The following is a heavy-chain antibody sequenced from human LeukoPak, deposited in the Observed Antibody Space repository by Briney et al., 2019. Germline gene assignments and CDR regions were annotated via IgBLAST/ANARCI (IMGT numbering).Heavy chain of an antibody. CDR3: ARLVATTGRLYFDY. CDR1: GFTVSSNY. D-gene: IGHD1-1*01. CDR2: IYSGGNT. J-gene: IGHJ4*02. V-gene: IGHV3-53*01. Sequence: GGSLRLSCAASGFTVSSNYMGWVRQAPGKGLEYVSVIYSGGNTYCAGSVKGRFTISRDNSKNTVYLQMNSLRAEDTAVFYCARLVATTGRLYFDYWGQGTLVTVSS.